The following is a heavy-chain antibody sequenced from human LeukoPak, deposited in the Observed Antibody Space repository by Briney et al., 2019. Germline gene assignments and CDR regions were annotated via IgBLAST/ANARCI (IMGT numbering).Heavy chain of an antibody. V-gene: IGHV3-30*18. D-gene: IGHD2-2*01. CDR2: ISYDGSNK. Sequence: PGGSLRLSCAASGFTFSSYGMHWVRQAPGKGLEWVAVISYDGSNKYYADSVKGRFTIPRDNSKNTLYLQMNSLRAEDTAVYYCAKGLDCSSTSCLNSYWGQGTLVTVSS. CDR3: AKGLDCSSTSCLNSY. CDR1: GFTFSSYG. J-gene: IGHJ4*02.